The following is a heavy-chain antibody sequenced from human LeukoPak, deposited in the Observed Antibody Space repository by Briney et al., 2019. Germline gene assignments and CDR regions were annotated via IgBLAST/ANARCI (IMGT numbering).Heavy chain of an antibody. CDR2: IYHSGST. CDR1: GGSISSGDYY. D-gene: IGHD2-2*02. J-gene: IGHJ4*02. Sequence: SQTLSLTCTVSGGSISSGDYYWRWIRQPPGKGLEWIGYIYHSGSTYYNPSLKSRVTISVDTSKNQFSLKLSSVTAADTAVYYCAREEVVVPAAIHYWGQGTLVTVSS. V-gene: IGHV4-30-4*08. CDR3: AREEVVVPAAIHY.